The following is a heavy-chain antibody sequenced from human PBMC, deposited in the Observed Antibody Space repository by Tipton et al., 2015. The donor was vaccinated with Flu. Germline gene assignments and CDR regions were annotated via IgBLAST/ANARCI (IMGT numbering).Heavy chain of an antibody. CDR1: GFTFSVHD. D-gene: IGHD4-11*01. CDR2: IGTSEGET. CDR3: VRESTTEIGGFDV. V-gene: IGHV3-13*04. Sequence: SLRLSCAASGFTFSVHDMHWVRQAAGKSPEWVSSIGTSEGETFYSGSVKGRFTISRDDARNSFYLQMNSLRAGDTAMYYCVRESTTEIGGFDVWGQGTMVSVST. J-gene: IGHJ3*01.